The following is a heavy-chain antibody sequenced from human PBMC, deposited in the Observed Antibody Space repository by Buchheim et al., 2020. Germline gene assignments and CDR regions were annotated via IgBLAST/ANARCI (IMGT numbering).Heavy chain of an antibody. CDR1: GFIFSSYL. Sequence: EVQLLESGGGLVQPGGSLRLSCAASGFIFSSYLMTWVRQAPGKGLECVATITGSGDSTYYADSVKGRFTISRDNSKNTLYLQMNSLRADDTSVYYCAKQFDQRYFDYWGQGTL. D-gene: IGHD2-2*01. CDR3: AKQFDQRYFDY. J-gene: IGHJ4*02. V-gene: IGHV3-23*01. CDR2: ITGSGDST.